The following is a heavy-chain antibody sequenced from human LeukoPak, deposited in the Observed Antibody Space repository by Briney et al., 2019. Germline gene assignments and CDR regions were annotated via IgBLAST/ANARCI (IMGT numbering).Heavy chain of an antibody. CDR1: GFTFSTYW. V-gene: IGHV4-59*08. Sequence: TGGSLRLSCAPSGFTFSTYWMGWVRQAPGKGLEYIGYIYYNGITNYNPSLRSRVTISVDTSKNQFSLRLSSVTAADTAVYYCARWDYDGSGYRKFDFWGQGTLVTVSS. J-gene: IGHJ4*02. D-gene: IGHD3-22*01. CDR3: ARWDYDGSGYRKFDF. CDR2: IYYNGIT.